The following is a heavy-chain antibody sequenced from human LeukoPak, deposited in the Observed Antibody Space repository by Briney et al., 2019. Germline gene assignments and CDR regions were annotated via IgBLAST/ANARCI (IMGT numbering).Heavy chain of an antibody. J-gene: IGHJ5*02. CDR2: TYYRSKWYN. CDR3: AGGGIAAAGTNWFDP. V-gene: IGHV6-1*01. Sequence: SQTLSLTCAISGDSVSSNSAAWNWIRQSPSRGLEWLGRTYYRSKWYNDYAVSAKSRITINPDTSKNQFSLQLNSVTPEDTAVYYCAGGGIAAAGTNWFDPWGQGTLVTVSS. CDR1: GDSVSSNSAA. D-gene: IGHD6-13*01.